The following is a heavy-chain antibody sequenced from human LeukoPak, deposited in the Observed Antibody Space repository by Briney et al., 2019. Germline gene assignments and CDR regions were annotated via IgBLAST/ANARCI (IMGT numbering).Heavy chain of an antibody. Sequence: GGSLRLSCAASGFTFSNAWMSWVRQAPGKGLEWVGRIKSKTDGGTTDYAAPVKGRFTISRDDSKNTLDMQMNSLKTEDTAVXXXTTALFRGQALWGQGTLVTVSS. D-gene: IGHD2-15*01. CDR1: GFTFSNAW. V-gene: IGHV3-15*01. CDR2: IKSKTDGGTT. J-gene: IGHJ4*02. CDR3: TTALFRGQAL.